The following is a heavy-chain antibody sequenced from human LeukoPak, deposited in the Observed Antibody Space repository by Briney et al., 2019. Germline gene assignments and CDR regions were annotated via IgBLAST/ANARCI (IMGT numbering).Heavy chain of an antibody. CDR3: ARGRGGSYDS. Sequence: GSLRLYGEDSGFILSDYAIHWVRQGPGKRLEYVAAISSNGAKTFYAEPVKGRFTISRDNSDNTVDLQMDSLRVEDMGVYYCARGRGGSYDSWGQGILVTVSS. V-gene: IGHV3-64*02. CDR2: ISSNGAKT. D-gene: IGHD1-26*01. J-gene: IGHJ5*01. CDR1: GFILSDYA.